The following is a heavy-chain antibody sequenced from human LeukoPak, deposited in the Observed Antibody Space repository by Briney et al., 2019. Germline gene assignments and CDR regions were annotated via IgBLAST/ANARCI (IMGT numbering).Heavy chain of an antibody. CDR2: IKEDGSDK. V-gene: IGHV3-7*05. D-gene: IGHD3-9*01. CDR1: GFSVSSTY. Sequence: GGSLRLSCAASGFSVSSTYMSWVRQAPGKGLEWVANIKEDGSDKYYVDSMEGRFTVSRDNAKNSLYLQMNSLRAEDTAVYYCARDRDWVTDYWGQGTLVTVSS. J-gene: IGHJ4*02. CDR3: ARDRDWVTDY.